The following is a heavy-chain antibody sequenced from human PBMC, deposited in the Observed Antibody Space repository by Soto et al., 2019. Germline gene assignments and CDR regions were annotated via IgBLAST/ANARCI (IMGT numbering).Heavy chain of an antibody. Sequence: GGPRRLSVAAFGFTFRNAWMNWARQAPGKWLEWVGRIKSKTDGGTTDYAAPVKGRFTISRDDSKNTLYLQMNSLKTDDTAVYYCTTVVRAPIFDYWGQGTLVTVSS. V-gene: IGHV3-15*07. CDR2: IKSKTDGGTT. CDR1: GFTFRNAW. J-gene: IGHJ4*02. CDR3: TTVVRAPIFDY.